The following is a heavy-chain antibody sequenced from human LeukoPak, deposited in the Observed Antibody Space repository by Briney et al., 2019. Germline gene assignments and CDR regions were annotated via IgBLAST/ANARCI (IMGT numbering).Heavy chain of an antibody. J-gene: IGHJ5*02. Sequence: SETLSLTCTVSGGSISSSSYYWGWIRQPPGKGLEWIGSIYYSGSTYYNPSLKSRVTISVDTSKNQFSLKLSSVTAADTAVYYCARRVFMYSSGWTSRYNWFDPWGQGTLVTVSS. V-gene: IGHV4-39*01. CDR3: ARRVFMYSSGWTSRYNWFDP. D-gene: IGHD6-19*01. CDR1: GGSISSSSYY. CDR2: IYYSGST.